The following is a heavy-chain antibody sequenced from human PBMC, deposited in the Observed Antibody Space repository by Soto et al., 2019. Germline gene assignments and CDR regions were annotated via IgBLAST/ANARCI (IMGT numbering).Heavy chain of an antibody. CDR3: ARYNAASGTYYFDF. V-gene: IGHV4-31*03. D-gene: IGHD6-13*01. CDR2: IYYSGST. Sequence: SETLSLTCTVSGGSISSGGYYWSWIRQHPGKGLEWIGYIYYSGSTYYNPSLKSRVTISVDTSKNQFSLKLNSVTAADTAVYYCARYNAASGTYYFDFWGQGALVTVSS. CDR1: GGSISSGGYY. J-gene: IGHJ4*02.